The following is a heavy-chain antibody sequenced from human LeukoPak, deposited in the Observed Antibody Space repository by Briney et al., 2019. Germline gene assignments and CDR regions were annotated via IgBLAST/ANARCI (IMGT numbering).Heavy chain of an antibody. CDR3: ARGATMVRGVNDY. D-gene: IGHD3-10*01. CDR2: ISNSDGTT. CDR1: GFTFSDDY. V-gene: IGHV3-11*01. J-gene: IGHJ4*02. Sequence: PGGSLRLSCAASGFTFSDDYMTWIRQAPGKGLEWVSYISNSDGTTYYADFVRGRFTISRDNAKNSLYLQMNSLRAEDTAVYYCARGATMVRGVNDYWGQGTLVTVSS.